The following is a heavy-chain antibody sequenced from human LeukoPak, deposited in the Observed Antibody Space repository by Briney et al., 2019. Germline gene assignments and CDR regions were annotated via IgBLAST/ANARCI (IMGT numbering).Heavy chain of an antibody. J-gene: IGHJ4*02. Sequence: SETLSLTCAVYGGPFSGYYWSWIRQPPGKGLEWIGEINHSGSTNYNPSLKSRVTISVDTSKNQFSLKLSSVTAADTAVYYCAAHRAYSSGWYPITDYWGQGTLVTVSS. CDR3: AAHRAYSSGWYPITDY. V-gene: IGHV4-34*01. CDR2: INHSGST. CDR1: GGPFSGYY. D-gene: IGHD6-19*01.